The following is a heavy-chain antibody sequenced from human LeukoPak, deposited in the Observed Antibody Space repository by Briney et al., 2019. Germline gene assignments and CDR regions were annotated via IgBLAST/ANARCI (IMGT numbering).Heavy chain of an antibody. CDR3: AGGDGSWGGSGDYYYYMDV. CDR2: INWNGGST. J-gene: IGHJ6*03. V-gene: IGHV3-20*04. D-gene: IGHD2-15*01. CDR1: GFTFDDYG. Sequence: PVGSLRLSCAASGFTFDDYGMSWVRQAPRKGLEWVSGINWNGGSTGYADSVKGRFTISRDNAKNSLYLQMNSLRAEDTALYYCAGGDGSWGGSGDYYYYMDVWGKGTTVTVSS.